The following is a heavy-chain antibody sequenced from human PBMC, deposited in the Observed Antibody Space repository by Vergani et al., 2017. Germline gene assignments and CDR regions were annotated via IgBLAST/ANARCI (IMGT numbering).Heavy chain of an antibody. D-gene: IGHD4-11*01. CDR2: IDHTGRP. J-gene: IGHJ6*03. V-gene: IGHV4-34*01. Sequence: QVQLQQWGGGLLKPSETLSLTCVVNGRSFTSYHWTWIRQSPGEGLEWVGDIDHTGRPDYNPSLKSRLTMSVDKSRNQFSLTLNSVTATDTAIYFCARVNTETNGHLYYYYYMDVWVQGTAVTVS. CDR1: GRSFTSYH. CDR3: ARVNTETNGHLYYYYYMDV.